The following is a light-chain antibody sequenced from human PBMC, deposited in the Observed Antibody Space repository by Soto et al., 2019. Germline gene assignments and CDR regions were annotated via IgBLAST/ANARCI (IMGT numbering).Light chain of an antibody. Sequence: EIVMTQSPATLSVSAGERATLSCRASQSVSSNLAWYQQKPGQAPRLLIYGASARATGIPARFSGSGSGTEFTLTISSLQSADFAIYYCQQYNNWPPGTFGQGTKLEIK. V-gene: IGKV3-15*01. CDR3: QQYNNWPPGT. J-gene: IGKJ2*01. CDR1: QSVSSN. CDR2: GAS.